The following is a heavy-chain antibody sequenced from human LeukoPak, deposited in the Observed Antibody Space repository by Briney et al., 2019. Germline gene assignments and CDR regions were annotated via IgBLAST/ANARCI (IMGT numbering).Heavy chain of an antibody. J-gene: IGHJ5*02. CDR3: ARVAVITGTKRFNWFDP. CDR1: GGSISSGDYY. Sequence: SETLSLTCTVSGGSISSGDYYWSWIRQPPGKGLGGIGYIYYSGSTYYNPSLKSRVTISVDTSKNQFSLKLSSVTAADTAVYYCARVAVITGTKRFNWFDPWGQGTLVTVSS. CDR2: IYYSGST. D-gene: IGHD1/OR15-1a*01. V-gene: IGHV4-30-4*08.